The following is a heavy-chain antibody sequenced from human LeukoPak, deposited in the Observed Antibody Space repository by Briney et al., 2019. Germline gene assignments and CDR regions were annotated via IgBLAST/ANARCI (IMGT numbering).Heavy chain of an antibody. V-gene: IGHV1-2*02. CDR2: INPNSGGT. CDR3: ARDGLAVALMFDY. CDR1: GYTFTGYY. Sequence: GASVKVSCKASGYTFTGYYMHWVRQAPGQGLEGMGWINPNSGGTKYAQKFQGRVTMTRDTSISTVYVELSRLRSDDTAVYYCARDGLAVALMFDYWGRGTLVTVSS. D-gene: IGHD6-19*01. J-gene: IGHJ4*02.